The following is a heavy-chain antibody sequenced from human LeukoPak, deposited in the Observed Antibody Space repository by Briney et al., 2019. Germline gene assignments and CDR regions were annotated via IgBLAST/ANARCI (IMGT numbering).Heavy chain of an antibody. J-gene: IGHJ5*02. CDR1: GGSISSYY. D-gene: IGHD6-13*01. Sequence: SETLSLTCTVSGGSISSYYWTWIRQPPGKGLEWIGYIYYSGSTNYNPSFKSRVTISVDTSKTQFSLKLSSVTAADTAVYYCARLRTTAAGTGWFDPWGQGTLVTVSS. CDR2: IYYSGST. CDR3: ARLRTTAAGTGWFDP. V-gene: IGHV4-59*01.